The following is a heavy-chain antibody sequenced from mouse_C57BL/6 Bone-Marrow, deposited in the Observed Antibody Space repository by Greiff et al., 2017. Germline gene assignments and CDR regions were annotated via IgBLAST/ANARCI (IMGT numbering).Heavy chain of an antibody. CDR1: GYTFTSYW. CDR3: ARSYYGSSYRYFDV. V-gene: IGHV1-50*01. Sequence: QVQLKQPGAELVKPGASVKLSCKASGYTFTSYWMQWVKQRPGQGLEWIGEIDPSDSYTNYNQKFKGKATLTVDTSSSTAYMQLSSLTSEDSAVYYCARSYYGSSYRYFDVWGTGTTVTVSS. D-gene: IGHD1-1*01. CDR2: IDPSDSYT. J-gene: IGHJ1*03.